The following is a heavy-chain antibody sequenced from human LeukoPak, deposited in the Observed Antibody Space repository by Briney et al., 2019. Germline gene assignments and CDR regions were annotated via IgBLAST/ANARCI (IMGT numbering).Heavy chain of an antibody. Sequence: GGSLRLSCAASGFTFSAYAMSWVPQAPGKGLEWLSAVSRSGSSTDYADSVKGRFTISRDNSKNTLYLQMNSLRPEDTAVYYCAKGGDILTGYYLYWYFDLWGRGTLVTVSS. J-gene: IGHJ2*01. D-gene: IGHD3-9*01. V-gene: IGHV3-23*01. CDR3: AKGGDILTGYYLYWYFDL. CDR1: GFTFSAYA. CDR2: VSRSGSST.